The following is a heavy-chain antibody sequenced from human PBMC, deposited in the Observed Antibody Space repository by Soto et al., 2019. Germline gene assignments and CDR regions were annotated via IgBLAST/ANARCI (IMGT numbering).Heavy chain of an antibody. CDR2: IDASDSYA. Sequence: PGESLKISCQGSGYNFTHDWINWVRQKPGKGLEWGGRIDASDSYARYSPSLQGHVTLSVDNSISTAYLQWASLKASDTAMYYCARLGRTTVTTFDPWGQGTLVTVSS. D-gene: IGHD4-17*01. V-gene: IGHV5-10-1*01. CDR1: GYNFTHDW. CDR3: ARLGRTTVTTFDP. J-gene: IGHJ5*02.